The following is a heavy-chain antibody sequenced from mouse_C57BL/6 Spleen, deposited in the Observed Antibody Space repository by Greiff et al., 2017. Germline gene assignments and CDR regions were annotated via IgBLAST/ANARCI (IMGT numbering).Heavy chain of an antibody. J-gene: IGHJ4*01. CDR2: IHPNSGST. D-gene: IGHD1-1*01. CDR3: ARFPIYYYGSSYVGNAMDY. Sequence: VQLQQPGAELVKPGASVKLSCKASGYTFTSYWMHWVKQRPGQGLEWIGMIHPNSGSTNYNEKFKSKATLTVDKSSSTAYMQLSSLTSEDSAVYYCARFPIYYYGSSYVGNAMDYWGQGTSVTVSS. V-gene: IGHV1-64*01. CDR1: GYTFTSYW.